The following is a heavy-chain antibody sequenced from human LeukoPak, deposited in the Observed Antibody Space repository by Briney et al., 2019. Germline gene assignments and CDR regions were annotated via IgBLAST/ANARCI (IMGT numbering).Heavy chain of an antibody. CDR3: ARAVRGVITDDVFDI. V-gene: IGHV3-64*01. CDR1: GLTFSSYA. J-gene: IGHJ3*02. D-gene: IGHD3-10*01. Sequence: GGSLRLSCAASGLTFSSYAMHWVRQAPGKGLEYVSAISSNGGSTYYANSVKGRFTISRDNSKNTLYLQMGSLRAEDMAVYYCARAVRGVITDDVFDIWGQGTMVTVSS. CDR2: ISSNGGST.